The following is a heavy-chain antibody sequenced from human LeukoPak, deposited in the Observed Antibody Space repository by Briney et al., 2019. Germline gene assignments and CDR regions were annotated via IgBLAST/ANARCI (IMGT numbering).Heavy chain of an antibody. J-gene: IGHJ6*03. V-gene: IGHV3-9*01. CDR2: ISWNGGSI. D-gene: IGHD1-26*01. CDR3: ARFKSGSRGYYYYYMDV. Sequence: GRSLRLSCAASGFTFDDYAMHWVRQAPGKGLEWVSGISWNGGSIGYADSVKGRFTISRDNAKNSLYLQMNSLRAEDTAVYYCARFKSGSRGYYYYYMDVWGKGTTVTVSS. CDR1: GFTFDDYA.